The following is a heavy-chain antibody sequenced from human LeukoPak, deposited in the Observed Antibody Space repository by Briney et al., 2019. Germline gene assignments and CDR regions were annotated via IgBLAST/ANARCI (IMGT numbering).Heavy chain of an antibody. CDR3: ARDPGYCSGGSCYSFLY. CDR1: GFTVSSNY. CDR2: IYSGGST. D-gene: IGHD2-15*01. Sequence: GGSLRLSCAASGFTVSSNYMSWVRQAPGKGLEWVSVIYSGGSTYYADSVKGRFTISRDNSKNTLYLQMNRLRAEDTAVYYCARDPGYCSGGSCYSFLYWGQGTLVTVSS. V-gene: IGHV3-66*01. J-gene: IGHJ4*02.